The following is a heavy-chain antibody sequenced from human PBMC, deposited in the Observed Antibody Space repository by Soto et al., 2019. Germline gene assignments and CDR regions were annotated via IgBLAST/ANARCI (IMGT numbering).Heavy chain of an antibody. J-gene: IGHJ4*02. CDR1: GYTFTSYG. D-gene: IGHD6-13*01. CDR3: AQQRLGIYYFDY. Sequence: ASVKVSCKASGYTFTSYGITWVRQAPGQGLEWMGWISGYNGKTNYAQKLQGRVTMTTDTSTSTAYMELRSLRSDDTAVYYCAQQRLGIYYFDYWGQGTQVTVSS. CDR2: ISGYNGKT. V-gene: IGHV1-18*01.